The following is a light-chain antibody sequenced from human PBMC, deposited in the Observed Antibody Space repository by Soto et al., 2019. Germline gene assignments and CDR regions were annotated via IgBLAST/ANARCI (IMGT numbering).Light chain of an antibody. CDR2: KAS. CDR1: QSINNW. V-gene: IGKV1-5*03. Sequence: DIQMTQSPSTLAASVGDRVTVTCRASQSINNWLAWYQQKPGKAPKLLIYKASNLESGVPSRFSGSGSGTEFTLTISSLQPDDFATYYCQQYNRTFGQGTKVEI. CDR3: QQYNRT. J-gene: IGKJ1*01.